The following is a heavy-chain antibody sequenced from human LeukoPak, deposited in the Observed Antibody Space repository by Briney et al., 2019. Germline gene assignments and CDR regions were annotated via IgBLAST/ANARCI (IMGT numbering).Heavy chain of an antibody. CDR1: GFTFSSYG. D-gene: IGHD3-3*01. CDR2: ISYDGSNK. V-gene: IGHV3-30*03. Sequence: PGGSLRLSCAASGFTFSSYGMHWVRQAPGKGLEWVAVISYDGSNKYYADSVKGRFTISRDNSKNTLYLQMNSLRAEDTAVYYCARDRRFLEWLFVDYWGQGTLVTVSS. J-gene: IGHJ4*02. CDR3: ARDRRFLEWLFVDY.